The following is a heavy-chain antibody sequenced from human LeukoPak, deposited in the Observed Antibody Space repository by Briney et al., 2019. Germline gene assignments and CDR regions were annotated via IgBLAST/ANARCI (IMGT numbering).Heavy chain of an antibody. Sequence: GGSLRLSRAASGFTFSSYSMNWVRQAPGKGLEWVAYITTSSSDINYADSVKGRFTISRDNAKNSLYLQMNSLRDEDTAVYYCARDKDWSFDNWGQGILVTVSS. J-gene: IGHJ4*02. D-gene: IGHD3/OR15-3a*01. CDR2: ITTSSSDI. CDR3: ARDKDWSFDN. CDR1: GFTFSSYS. V-gene: IGHV3-21*05.